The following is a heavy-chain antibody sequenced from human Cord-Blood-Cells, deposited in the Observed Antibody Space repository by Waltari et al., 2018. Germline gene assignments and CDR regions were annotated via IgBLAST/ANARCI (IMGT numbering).Heavy chain of an antibody. D-gene: IGHD6-19*01. CDR1: GYTFTGYY. V-gene: IGHV1-2*02. CDR2: INANSGGT. J-gene: IGHJ4*02. CDR3: ARDDSSGWDY. Sequence: QVQLVQSGAEVKKPGASVKVSCKASGYTFTGYYMHWVRQAPGQGLEWMEWINANSGGTNYAQKFQGRVTMTRDTSISTAYMELSRLRSDDTAVYYCARDDSSGWDYWGQGTLVTVSS.